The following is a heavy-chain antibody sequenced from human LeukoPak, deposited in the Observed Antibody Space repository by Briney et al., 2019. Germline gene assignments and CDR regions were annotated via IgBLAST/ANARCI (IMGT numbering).Heavy chain of an antibody. CDR2: IIPIFDTA. J-gene: IGHJ6*03. CDR3: ARGVPAAMDYYYYYYMDV. V-gene: IGHV1-69*05. Sequence: ASVKVSCKASGGTFSSYAISWVRQAPGQGLEWMGGIIPIFDTANYAQKFQGRVTITTDESTSTDYMELSSLRSEDTAVYYCARGVPAAMDYYYYYYMDVWGKGTTVTVSS. D-gene: IGHD2-2*01. CDR1: GGTFSSYA.